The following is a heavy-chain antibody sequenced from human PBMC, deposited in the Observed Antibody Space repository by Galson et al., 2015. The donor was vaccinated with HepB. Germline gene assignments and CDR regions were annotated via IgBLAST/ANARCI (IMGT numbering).Heavy chain of an antibody. J-gene: IGHJ4*02. CDR1: DYTFSNFG. V-gene: IGHV1-18*04. Sequence: SVKVSCKASDYTFSNFGVSWVRQAPGQGLEWMGWISGYNGNTKYGQKFQGRVTMTIDTSTTTANMELKGLRSDDTAVYYCASSNWGMYFDFWGQGTLVTVSS. D-gene: IGHD7-27*01. CDR2: ISGYNGNT. CDR3: ASSNWGMYFDF.